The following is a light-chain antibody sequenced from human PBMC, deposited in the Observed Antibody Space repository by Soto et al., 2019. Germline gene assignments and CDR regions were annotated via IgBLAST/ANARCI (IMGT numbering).Light chain of an antibody. CDR2: DVS. J-gene: IGKJ1*01. V-gene: IGKV1-5*01. CDR3: QHYNSYSEA. CDR1: QSITTW. Sequence: DIQMTQSPSTVSAYVGDSVTITCRASQSITTWLAWYQQRPGKAPKLLIYDVSSLQSGVPDRFSGSGSGTEFTLTISSLQPDDFATYYCQHYNSYSEAFSQGTKVDIK.